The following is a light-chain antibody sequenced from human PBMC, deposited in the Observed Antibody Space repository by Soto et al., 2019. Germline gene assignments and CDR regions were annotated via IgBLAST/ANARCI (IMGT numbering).Light chain of an antibody. CDR1: QSISSW. CDR3: QQYTSYWT. CDR2: KAS. J-gene: IGKJ1*01. Sequence: DIQMTQSPSTLSASVGDRVTITCRASQSISSWLAWYQQKPGKAPKLLIYKASSLESGVPSMFSGSGSGTEFTLTISSLQPDDCATYYCQQYTSYWTIGQGTKVEIK. V-gene: IGKV1-5*03.